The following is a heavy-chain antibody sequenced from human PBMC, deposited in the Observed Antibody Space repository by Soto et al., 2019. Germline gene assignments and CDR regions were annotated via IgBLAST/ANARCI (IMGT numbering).Heavy chain of an antibody. Sequence: RRLSCAAAGFTFSSYAMSWVRQAPGKGLEWVSAISGSGGSTYYADSVKGRFTISRDNSKNTLYLQMNSLRAEDTAVYYCAKAQFEYSSSSVAFDIWGQGTMVTVSS. D-gene: IGHD6-6*01. V-gene: IGHV3-23*01. J-gene: IGHJ3*02. CDR3: AKAQFEYSSSSVAFDI. CDR2: ISGSGGST. CDR1: GFTFSSYA.